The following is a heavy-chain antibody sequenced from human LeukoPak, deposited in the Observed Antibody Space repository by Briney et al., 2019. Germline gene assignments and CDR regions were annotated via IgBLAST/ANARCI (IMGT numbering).Heavy chain of an antibody. CDR2: ISYDGSNK. J-gene: IGHJ4*02. V-gene: IGHV3-30*04. D-gene: IGHD3-22*01. Sequence: PGGSLRLSCAASGFTFSSYAMHWVRQAPGKGLEWVAVISYDGSNKYYADSVKGRFTISRDNSKNTLYLQMNSLRAEDTAVYYCAKDNYDSSGYYLDYWGQGTLVTVSS. CDR3: AKDNYDSSGYYLDY. CDR1: GFTFSSYA.